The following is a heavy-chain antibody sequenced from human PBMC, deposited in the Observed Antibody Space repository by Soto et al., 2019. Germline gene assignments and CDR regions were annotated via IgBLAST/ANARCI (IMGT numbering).Heavy chain of an antibody. CDR2: INHSGST. V-gene: IGHV4-34*01. J-gene: IGHJ4*02. Sequence: SETLSLTCAVYGGSFSGYYWSWIRQPPGKGLEWIGEINHSGSTNYNPSLKSRVTISVDTSKNQFSLKLSSVTAADTAVYYCAGRGGVVPTDYWGEGTLVTVS. CDR3: AGRGGVVPTDY. CDR1: GGSFSGYY. D-gene: IGHD3-3*01.